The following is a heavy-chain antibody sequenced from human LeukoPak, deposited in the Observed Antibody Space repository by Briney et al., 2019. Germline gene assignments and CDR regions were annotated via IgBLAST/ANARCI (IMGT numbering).Heavy chain of an antibody. Sequence: GGSLRLSCSASGFTFSNYAMHWVRQSPAKGPEYVSAISTTGGSTYYADSVKGRFTISRDNSKNTLYLQMNGLRAEDTAVFYCAKDLHGVADTSYYFDFWGRGTLVTVSS. J-gene: IGHJ4*02. CDR3: AKDLHGVADTSYYFDF. CDR1: GFTFSNYA. V-gene: IGHV3-64*04. CDR2: ISTTGGST. D-gene: IGHD3-10*01.